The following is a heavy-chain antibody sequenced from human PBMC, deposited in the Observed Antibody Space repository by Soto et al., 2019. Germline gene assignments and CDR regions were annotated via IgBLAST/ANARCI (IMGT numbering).Heavy chain of an antibody. CDR2: ISYDGSNK. CDR3: VKNILPDRSAWPFYYYYYGMDV. D-gene: IGHD3-9*01. CDR1: GFTFSSYG. V-gene: IGHV3-30*18. Sequence: QVQLVESGGGVVQPGRSLRLSCAASGFTFSSYGMHWVRQAPGKGLEWVAVISYDGSNKYYADSVKGRFPISRDNSKHKLYLSMYSRSGEGTAVYYHVKNILPDRSAWPFYYYYYGMDVWGEGATVTVS. J-gene: IGHJ6*02.